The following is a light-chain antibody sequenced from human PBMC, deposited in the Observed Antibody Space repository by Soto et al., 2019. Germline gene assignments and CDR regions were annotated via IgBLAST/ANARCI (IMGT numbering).Light chain of an antibody. J-gene: IGKJ3*01. CDR1: QSISSK. CDR3: QHYGNTPPSVT. CDR2: GAS. V-gene: IGKV3-20*01. Sequence: EIVMTQSPATLSVSPGERATLSCRASQSISSKLAWYQQKPGQAPRLLIYGASSRATGIPDRFSGSGSGTDFTLTISRLEPEDFAVYYCQHYGNTPPSVTFGPGTKVDI.